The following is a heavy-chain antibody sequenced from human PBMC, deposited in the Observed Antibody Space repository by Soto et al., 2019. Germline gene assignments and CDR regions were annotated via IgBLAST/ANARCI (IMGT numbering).Heavy chain of an antibody. CDR3: ARDQEDIVVVPAAMHY. CDR1: GFTFSSYG. CDR2: IWYDGSNK. Sequence: ESGGGVVQPGRSLRLSCAASGFTFSSYGMHWVRQAPGKGLEWVAVIWYDGSNKYYADSVKGRFTISRDNSKNTLYLQMNSLRAEDTAVYYCARDQEDIVVVPAAMHYWCQGTLVTVSS. V-gene: IGHV3-33*01. J-gene: IGHJ4*02. D-gene: IGHD2-2*01.